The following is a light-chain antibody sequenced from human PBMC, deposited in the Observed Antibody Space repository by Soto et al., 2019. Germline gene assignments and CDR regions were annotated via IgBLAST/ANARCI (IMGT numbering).Light chain of an antibody. CDR2: GAS. Sequence: GFTQSPGTLSLSTGERATLYCRASHIFGSNYLAWYQQKPGQAPRVLIYGASSRATGIPARFSGSGSGTDFTLTISSLEPEDFAVYYCQQRKKWPPLTFGGGTKVDIK. V-gene: IGKV3D-20*02. CDR1: HIFGSNY. CDR3: QQRKKWPPLT. J-gene: IGKJ4*01.